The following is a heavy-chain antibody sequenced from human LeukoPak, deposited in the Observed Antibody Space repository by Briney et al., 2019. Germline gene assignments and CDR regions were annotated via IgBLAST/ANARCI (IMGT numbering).Heavy chain of an antibody. J-gene: IGHJ4*02. V-gene: IGHV3-33*06. CDR2: IWYDGSNK. D-gene: IGHD2-2*01. CDR1: GFTFSSYG. Sequence: GRSLRLSCAASGFTFSSYGMHGVRQAPAEGLEWVAVIWYDGSNKYYADSVKGRFTISRDNSKNTLYLQMNSLRAEDTAVYYCAKDLYPSKYCSSTSCYPFDYWGQGPLVTVSS. CDR3: AKDLYPSKYCSSTSCYPFDY.